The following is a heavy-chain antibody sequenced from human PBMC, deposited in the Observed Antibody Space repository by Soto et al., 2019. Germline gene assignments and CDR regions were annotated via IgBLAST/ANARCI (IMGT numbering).Heavy chain of an antibody. CDR3: ARGVIAVAGTSVDY. D-gene: IGHD6-19*01. J-gene: IGHJ4*02. CDR1: GFTLSSYA. V-gene: IGHV3-30-3*01. Sequence: QVQLLESGGGVVQPGRSLGLSCAASGFTLSSYAMHWVRQAPGKGLEWVAVISYDGSSKYYPDSVKGRFTISRDNSKNTLYLKMNVLRAEDTAIYYCARGVIAVAGTSVDYWGQVTLVTVAS. CDR2: ISYDGSSK.